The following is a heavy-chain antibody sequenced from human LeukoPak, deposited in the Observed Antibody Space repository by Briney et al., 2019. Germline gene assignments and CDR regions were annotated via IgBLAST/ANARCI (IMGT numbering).Heavy chain of an antibody. D-gene: IGHD3-10*01. CDR2: FTSSSRSI. CDR1: GFTFSSYS. V-gene: IGHV3-21*01. CDR3: ARTPGRVLG. J-gene: IGHJ4*02. Sequence: GGSLRLSCAASGFTFSSYSMTWVRQAPGKGLEWVSSFTSSSRSIYYADSVKGRFTISRDNAKMSLYLQMNSLRAEDTAVYYCARTPGRVLGWGQGTLVTVSS.